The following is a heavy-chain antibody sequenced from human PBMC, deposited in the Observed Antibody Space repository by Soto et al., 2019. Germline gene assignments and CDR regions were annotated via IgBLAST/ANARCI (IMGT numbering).Heavy chain of an antibody. V-gene: IGHV1-69*01. CDR1: GGTFTSYP. CDR3: APRPPSVLRYFDWLPG. CDR2: IIPIFGTA. J-gene: IGHJ4*02. Sequence: QVQLVQSGAEVNKPGSSVKVSCKASGGTFTSYPISWVRQAPGQGLEWMGGIIPIFGTANYAQKFQGRVTITAEESTSTAYMELSSLRSEDTAVYYCAPRPPSVLRYFDWLPGWGQGTLVTVSS. D-gene: IGHD3-9*01.